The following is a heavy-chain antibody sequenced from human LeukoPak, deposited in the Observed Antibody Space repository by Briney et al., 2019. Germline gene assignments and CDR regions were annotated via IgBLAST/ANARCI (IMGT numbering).Heavy chain of an antibody. V-gene: IGHV4-59*01. D-gene: IGHD6-19*01. Sequence: SETLSLTCTVSGGSISSYYWSWIRRPPGKGLEWIGYIYYSGTTNYNPSLKSRVTMSVDTSKNQFSLKLNSVTAADTAVYYCARDLKIGYNSGWYSFDHWGQGTLVTVSS. CDR1: GGSISSYY. CDR3: ARDLKIGYNSGWYSFDH. J-gene: IGHJ4*02. CDR2: IYYSGTT.